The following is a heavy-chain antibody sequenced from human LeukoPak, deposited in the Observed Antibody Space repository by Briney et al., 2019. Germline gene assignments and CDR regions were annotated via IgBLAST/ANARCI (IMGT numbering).Heavy chain of an antibody. V-gene: IGHV1-2*06. CDR1: GYTFTGYY. J-gene: IGHJ3*02. CDR3: ARTTRLWLLLPRCFDI. D-gene: IGHD3-22*01. Sequence: ASVKVSCKASGYTFTGYYMHWVRQAPGQGLEWMGRINPNSGGTNYAQKFQGRVTMTRDTSISTAYMELSRLRSDDTAVYYCARTTRLWLLLPRCFDIWGQGTMVTVSS. CDR2: INPNSGGT.